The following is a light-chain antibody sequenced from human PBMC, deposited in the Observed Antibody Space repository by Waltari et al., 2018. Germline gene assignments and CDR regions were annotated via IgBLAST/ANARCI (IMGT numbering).Light chain of an antibody. CDR1: QSVVNF. J-gene: IGKJ4*01. CDR3: QQRSSWPLT. CDR2: DAS. Sequence: DTVLTQSPATLSLSPGERATLPSRASQSVVNFLVWYQQKPGQAPRLLIYDASNRATGIPARFSGSASGTDFTLTISSLEPEDSAFYYCQQRSSWPLTFGGGTKVEIK. V-gene: IGKV3-11*01.